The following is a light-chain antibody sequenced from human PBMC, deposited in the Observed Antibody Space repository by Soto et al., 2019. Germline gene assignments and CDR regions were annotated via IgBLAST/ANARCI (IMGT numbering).Light chain of an antibody. CDR3: QHYNNGPPWT. Sequence: EILMTQSPATLSVSPGERATLSCRASQSVRSNVAWYQQKQGQAPRLLIYGASTRATGIPARFSGSGSGTEFTLTISSLQSEDFAVYYCQHYNNGPPWTFGQGTKVEIK. V-gene: IGKV3-15*01. J-gene: IGKJ1*01. CDR1: QSVRSN. CDR2: GAS.